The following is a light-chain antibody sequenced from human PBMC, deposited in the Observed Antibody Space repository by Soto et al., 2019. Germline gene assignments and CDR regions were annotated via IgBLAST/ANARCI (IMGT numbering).Light chain of an antibody. CDR1: QSVSSSY. J-gene: IGKJ2*01. CDR3: QQFGSSPSMYT. Sequence: EIVLTQSPGTLSLSPGERATLSCRASQSVSSSYLAWYQQKPGQAPRLLIYGASSRATGIPDRFSGSGSGTDFTLTISRVEPEDFAVYYCQQFGSSPSMYTFGQGTNLEI. CDR2: GAS. V-gene: IGKV3-20*01.